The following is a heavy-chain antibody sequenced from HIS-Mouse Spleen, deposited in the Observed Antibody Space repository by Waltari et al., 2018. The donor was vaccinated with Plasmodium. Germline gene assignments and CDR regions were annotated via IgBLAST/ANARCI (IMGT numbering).Heavy chain of an antibody. D-gene: IGHD3-16*01. CDR3: ARVGRRIWGAFDI. V-gene: IGHV4-59*01. Sequence: QVQLQESGPGLVKPSETLSLTCTVSGGSISSYYWSWIRQPLGKGLEWIGYIYYSGSTNYNPSRKSRVTISVDTSKNQFSLKLSAVTAADTAVYYCARVGRRIWGAFDIWGQGTMVTVSS. CDR1: GGSISSYY. J-gene: IGHJ3*02. CDR2: IYYSGST.